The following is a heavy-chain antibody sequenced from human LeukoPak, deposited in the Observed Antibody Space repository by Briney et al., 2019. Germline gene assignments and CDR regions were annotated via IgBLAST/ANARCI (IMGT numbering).Heavy chain of an antibody. CDR2: IYSGGST. V-gene: IGHV3-53*01. CDR1: GFTVSSNY. Sequence: PGGSLRLSCAASGFTVSSNYMSWVRQAPGKGLEWVSVIYSGGSTYYADPVKGRFTISRDNSKNTLYLQMNSLRAEDTAVYYCARLGRHDAFDIWGQGTMVTVSS. J-gene: IGHJ3*02. CDR3: ARLGRHDAFDI.